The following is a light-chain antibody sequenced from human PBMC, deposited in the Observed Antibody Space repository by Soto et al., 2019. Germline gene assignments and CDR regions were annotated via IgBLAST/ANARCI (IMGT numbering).Light chain of an antibody. CDR3: QQRSNWPSVT. Sequence: EVVLTQSPGTLSLSPGERATLSCRASQSVSNYYLAWHRQKPRQAPRLLIYGASTRATGIPARFSGSGSETEFTLTISSLEPEDFGVYYCQQRSNWPSVTFGGGTKVDIK. J-gene: IGKJ4*01. CDR1: QSVSNY. CDR2: GAS. V-gene: IGKV3-11*01.